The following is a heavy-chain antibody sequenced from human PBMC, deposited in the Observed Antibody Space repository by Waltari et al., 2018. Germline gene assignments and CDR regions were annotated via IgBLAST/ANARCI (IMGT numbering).Heavy chain of an antibody. J-gene: IGHJ4*02. CDR1: GYSLSSGYY. V-gene: IGHV4-38-2*01. CDR2: IYHSGST. Sequence: QVQLQESGPGLVKPSETLSLTCAVSGYSLSSGYYWGWLRQPPGKGLEWIGSIYHSGSTYYNPSLKSRVTISVDTSKNQFSLKLSSVTAADTAVYYCARVLDSSGWVFDYWGQGTLVTVSS. D-gene: IGHD6-19*01. CDR3: ARVLDSSGWVFDY.